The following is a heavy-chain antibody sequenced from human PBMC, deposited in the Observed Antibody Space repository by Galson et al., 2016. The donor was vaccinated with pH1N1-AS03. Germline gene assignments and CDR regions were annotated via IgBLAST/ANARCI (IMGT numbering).Heavy chain of an antibody. CDR1: GFRFDEYA. V-gene: IGHV3-9*01. CDR3: IKGGAASADFFDI. CDR2: ISWNSNKI. Sequence: SLRLSCAVSGFRFDEYAMHWVRQAPGKGLEWVSSISWNSNKIDYADSVKGRFTISRDSAKNSLNLQMNSLRAEDTALYYCIKGGAASADFFDIWGQGTMVTVSS. D-gene: IGHD3/OR15-3a*01. J-gene: IGHJ3*02.